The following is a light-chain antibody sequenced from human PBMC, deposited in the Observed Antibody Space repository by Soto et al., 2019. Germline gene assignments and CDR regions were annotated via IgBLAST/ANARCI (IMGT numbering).Light chain of an antibody. V-gene: IGKV3-15*01. CDR2: GAS. CDR3: QHYNNWPPYT. CDR1: QSISSH. Sequence: EIVMTQFPATLSVSPGERATLSCRASQSISSHLAWYQQKRGQAPRLLVYGASSRAAGIPARFRGSGSGTEFTLTISSLQSEDFAVYYCQHYNNWPPYTFGQGTNLEIK. J-gene: IGKJ2*01.